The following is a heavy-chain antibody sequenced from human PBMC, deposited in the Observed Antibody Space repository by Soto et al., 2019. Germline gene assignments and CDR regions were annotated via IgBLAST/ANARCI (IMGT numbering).Heavy chain of an antibody. D-gene: IGHD6-19*01. CDR1: RVAFSKFI. V-gene: IGHV1-69*13. CDR2: IIPIFGTA. J-gene: IGHJ6*02. CDR3: AKVRYSSPLGYYYGMDV. Sequence: SVKVSCKASRVAFSKFIVTWVRQAPGLGLEWVGGIIPIFGTANYAQKFQGRVTITADESTSTSYMEVNNLRSEETAVYYCAKVRYSSPLGYYYGMDVWGPGPTLTL.